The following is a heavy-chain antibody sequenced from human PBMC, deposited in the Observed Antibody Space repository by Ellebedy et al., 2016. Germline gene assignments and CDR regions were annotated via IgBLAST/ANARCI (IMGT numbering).Heavy chain of an antibody. CDR2: INSDGSTT. CDR1: GFTFSSYW. CDR3: AGEPYSSGWPYYMDV. J-gene: IGHJ6*03. D-gene: IGHD6-19*01. Sequence: HTGGSLRLSCAASGFTFSSYWMHWVRHAPGKGLVWVSRINSDGSTTSHADSVKGRLTISRDNAKNTLYLQMNNLRAEDTAVDYCAGEPYSSGWPYYMDVWGKGTTVTVSS. V-gene: IGHV3-74*01.